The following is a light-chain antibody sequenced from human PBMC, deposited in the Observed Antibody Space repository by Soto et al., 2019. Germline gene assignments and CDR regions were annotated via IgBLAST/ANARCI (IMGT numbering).Light chain of an antibody. V-gene: IGKV1-5*01. J-gene: IGKJ1*01. Sequence: DIQMTQSPSTLSASVGDRVTITCRARQSISSWLAWYQQKPGEAPKFLIYDVSTLDSGVPSRFSGSGSGTEFTLTISGLQPDDFATYYCQQYSSFSWTFGQGTKVDIK. CDR2: DVS. CDR1: QSISSW. CDR3: QQYSSFSWT.